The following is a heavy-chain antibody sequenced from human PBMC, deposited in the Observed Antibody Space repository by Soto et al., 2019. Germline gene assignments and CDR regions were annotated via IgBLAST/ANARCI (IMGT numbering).Heavy chain of an antibody. CDR3: AKGGSGNYLTYYYYYGMDV. CDR1: GFTFSSYG. D-gene: IGHD3-22*01. Sequence: QVQLVESGGGVVQPGRSLRLSCAAPGFTFSSYGMHWVRQAPGKGLEWVAVISYDGSNKYYADSVKGRFTISRDNSKNTVYLEMNNLRAEDTAMYYCAKGGSGNYLTYYYYYGMDVWGQGTTVTVSS. J-gene: IGHJ6*02. V-gene: IGHV3-30*18. CDR2: ISYDGSNK.